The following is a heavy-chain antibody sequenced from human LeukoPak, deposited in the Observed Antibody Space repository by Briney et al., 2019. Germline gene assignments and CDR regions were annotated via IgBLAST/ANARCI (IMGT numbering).Heavy chain of an antibody. J-gene: IGHJ4*02. CDR1: GFVFSSYA. V-gene: IGHV3-23*01. CDR2: ISGSGGST. Sequence: GGSLRLSCAASGFVFSSYAMSWVRQAPGKGLEWISAISGSGGSTFYADSVKGRFTVSRDNSKNTLYLQMNSLRAEDTAVYYCAKGKYSSGWYSSSLDYWGQGTLVTVSS. D-gene: IGHD6-19*01. CDR3: AKGKYSSGWYSSSLDY.